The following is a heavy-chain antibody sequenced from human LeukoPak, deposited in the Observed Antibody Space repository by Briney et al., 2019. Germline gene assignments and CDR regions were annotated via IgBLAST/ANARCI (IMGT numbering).Heavy chain of an antibody. D-gene: IGHD6-6*01. CDR1: GDSISSDEYY. J-gene: IGHJ4*02. V-gene: IGHV4-30-2*01. CDR2: IYHSGSA. Sequence: SETLSLTCSVSGDSISSDEYYWTWIRQPPGEGLEWIGYIYHSGSAYYNPSLKSRVTISVDKSKSQFSLKLTSVIAADTAVYYCATYSSSSKHYFDHWGQGTLVTVSS. CDR3: ATYSSSSKHYFDH.